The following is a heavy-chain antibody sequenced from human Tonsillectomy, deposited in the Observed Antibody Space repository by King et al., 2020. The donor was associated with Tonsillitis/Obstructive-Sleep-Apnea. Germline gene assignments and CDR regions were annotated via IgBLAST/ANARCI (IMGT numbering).Heavy chain of an antibody. CDR3: ARVGQVHAATPYYMDV. V-gene: IGHV3-11*05. CDR1: RFTLSDYY. CDR2: ITSSSSYT. D-gene: IGHD2-2*02. Sequence: VQLVESGGGLVKPGGSLRLSCAASRFTLSDYYMSWIRQAPGKGLEWVSYITSSSSYTNYADSVKGRFTISRANSKNSLYLQMNSLRAEDTAVDYCARVGQVHAATPYYMDVWGKGTTVTVSS. J-gene: IGHJ6*03.